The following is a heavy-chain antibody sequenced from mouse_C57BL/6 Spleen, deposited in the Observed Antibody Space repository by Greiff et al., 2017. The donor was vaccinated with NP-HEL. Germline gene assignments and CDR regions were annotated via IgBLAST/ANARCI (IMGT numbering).Heavy chain of an antibody. V-gene: IGHV1-55*01. D-gene: IGHD2-2*01. CDR3: ARPSGGYDGDY. CDR2: IYPGSGST. J-gene: IGHJ4*01. CDR1: GYTFTSYW. Sequence: QVQLQQPGAELVKPGASVKMSCKASGYTFTSYWITWVKQRPGQGLEWIGDIYPGSGSTNYNEKYKSKATLTVDTSSSTAYMQLSSLTSEDSAVYYCARPSGGYDGDYWGQGTSVTVSS.